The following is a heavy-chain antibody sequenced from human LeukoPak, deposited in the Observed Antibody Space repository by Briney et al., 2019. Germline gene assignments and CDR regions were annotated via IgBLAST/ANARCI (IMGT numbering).Heavy chain of an antibody. V-gene: IGHV3-23*01. J-gene: IGHJ4*02. CDR2: ISGSGVTT. D-gene: IGHD4-17*01. CDR3: AKGATTRSTVITYYFDN. Sequence: GGSLSLSRAASGFTLSSYAMSWVRQAPGKGLEWVSGISGSGVTTYYTDSVKGRFTLSRDNANNTLYLQIDTMRAEDTAVYYCAKGATTRSTVITYYFDNWGQGTLVTVSS. CDR1: GFTLSSYA.